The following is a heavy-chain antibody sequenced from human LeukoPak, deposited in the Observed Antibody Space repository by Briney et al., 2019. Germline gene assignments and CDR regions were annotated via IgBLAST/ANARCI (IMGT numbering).Heavy chain of an antibody. D-gene: IGHD3-22*01. Sequence: TSETLSLTCTVSGGSVSSGSYYWSWIRQPPGKGLEWIGYIYYSGSTNYNPSLKSRVTISVDTSKNQFSLKLSSVTAADTAVYYCARDSRYYFDSGDYYYRYFDYWGQGTLVTVSS. V-gene: IGHV4-61*01. CDR2: IYYSGST. CDR3: ARDSRYYFDSGDYYYRYFDY. CDR1: GGSVSSGSYY. J-gene: IGHJ4*02.